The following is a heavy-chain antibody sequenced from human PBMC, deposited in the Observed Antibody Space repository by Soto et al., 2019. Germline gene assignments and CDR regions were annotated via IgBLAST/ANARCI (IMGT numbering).Heavy chain of an antibody. CDR2: IWYDGSNK. J-gene: IGHJ6*02. Sequence: GGSLRLSCAASGFTFSSYGMHWVRQAPGKGLEWVAVIWYDGSNKYYADSVKGRFTISRDNSKNTLYLQMNSLRAEDTAVYYCARDGYSSSLDRLNGMDVWGQGTTVTVSS. D-gene: IGHD6-6*01. CDR1: GFTFSSYG. CDR3: ARDGYSSSLDRLNGMDV. V-gene: IGHV3-33*01.